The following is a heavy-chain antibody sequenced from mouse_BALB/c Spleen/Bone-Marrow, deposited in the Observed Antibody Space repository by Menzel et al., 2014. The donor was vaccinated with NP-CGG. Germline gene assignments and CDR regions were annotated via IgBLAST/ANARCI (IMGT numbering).Heavy chain of an antibody. D-gene: IGHD3-3*01. Sequence: VQLQQSGPELVKPGTSVKMSCKASGYTFTDYYMMWVRQSHGKSLEWIGHINPNTDGTFYNQKFKGKATLTVDKSSSTAYMQLNSLTSEYSAVYYCARSRYFDNWGQGTTLTVSS. CDR2: INPNTDGT. V-gene: IGHV1-26*01. CDR3: ARSRYFDN. CDR1: GYTFTDYY. J-gene: IGHJ2*01.